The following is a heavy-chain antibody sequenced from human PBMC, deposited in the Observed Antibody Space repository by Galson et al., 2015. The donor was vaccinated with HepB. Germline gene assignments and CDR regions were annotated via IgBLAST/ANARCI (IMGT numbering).Heavy chain of an antibody. CDR3: ARRRYYDTSGYYSYGFDI. Sequence: SLRLSCAASGLMFSDHDMDWVRQAPGKGLEWVGRTGNRAKSYSTEYVASVKCRFTISRDDSKKSVYLQMNSLKMEDTAVYYCARRRYYDTSGYYSYGFDIWGQGTMVTVSS. CDR1: GLMFSDHD. CDR2: TGNRAKSYST. D-gene: IGHD3-22*01. V-gene: IGHV3-72*01. J-gene: IGHJ3*02.